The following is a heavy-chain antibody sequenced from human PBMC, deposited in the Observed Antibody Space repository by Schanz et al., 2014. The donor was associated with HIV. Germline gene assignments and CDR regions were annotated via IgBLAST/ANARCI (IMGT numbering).Heavy chain of an antibody. Sequence: VQLVESGGGVVQPGGSRRLSCAVSGLPFSTSAMSWVRQAPGKGLEWVSDISGSGGSTYYADSVKGRFTVSRDNSKNRVFLQMNSLSTEDAAVYHCARSQKGTSCCSPLDFWGQGTLVTVSS. CDR2: ISGSGGST. V-gene: IGHV3-23*04. J-gene: IGHJ4*02. CDR3: ARSQKGTSCCSPLDF. CDR1: GLPFSTSA. D-gene: IGHD2-2*01.